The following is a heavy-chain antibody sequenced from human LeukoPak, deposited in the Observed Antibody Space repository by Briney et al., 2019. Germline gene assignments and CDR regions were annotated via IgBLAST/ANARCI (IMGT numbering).Heavy chain of an antibody. J-gene: IGHJ4*02. Sequence: GGSLRLSCAATGFTVSNSYMSWVRQAPGKGLEWVSVLYSGGGAYYTDSVRGRFTISRDSSKNTLYLQMNSLRADDTAVYYCVGQTHKDYWGQGTLVTVSS. CDR1: GFTVSNSY. V-gene: IGHV3-53*01. CDR3: VGQTHKDY. CDR2: LYSGGGA.